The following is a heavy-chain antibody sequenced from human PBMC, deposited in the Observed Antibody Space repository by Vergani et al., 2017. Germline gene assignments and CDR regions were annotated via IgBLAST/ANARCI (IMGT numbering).Heavy chain of an antibody. D-gene: IGHD3-10*01. V-gene: IGHV1-2*02. Sequence: QVQLVQSGAEVKKPGASVKVSCKASGYTFTGYYMHWARQAPGQGLEWMGWINPNSGGTNYAQKFQGRVTRTRDTSISTAYMELSRLRSDDTAVYYCARVEGLGSGSYYNPTYFDYWGQGTLVTVSS. CDR1: GYTFTGYY. CDR2: INPNSGGT. CDR3: ARVEGLGSGSYYNPTYFDY. J-gene: IGHJ4*02.